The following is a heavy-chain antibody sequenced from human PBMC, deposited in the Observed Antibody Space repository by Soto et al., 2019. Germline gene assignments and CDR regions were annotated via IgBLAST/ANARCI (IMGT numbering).Heavy chain of an antibody. CDR2: INAGNGNT. V-gene: IGHV1-3*01. D-gene: IGHD2-8*01. CDR3: ARDYCTNGVCYDRPYEH. Sequence: ASVKVSCKASGYTFTSYVMHWVRQAPGQRLEWMGWINAGNGNTKYSQKFQGRVTITRDTSASTAYMELSSLRSEDTAVYYCARDYCTNGVCYDRPYEHRGQGTLVTVSS. J-gene: IGHJ1*01. CDR1: GYTFTSYV.